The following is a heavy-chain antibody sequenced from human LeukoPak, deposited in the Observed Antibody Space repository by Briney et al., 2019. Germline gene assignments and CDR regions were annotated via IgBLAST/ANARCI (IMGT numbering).Heavy chain of an antibody. CDR2: IYYSGST. CDR1: GGSIGYYY. V-gene: IGHV4-59*08. CDR3: ARVLADGYSDY. D-gene: IGHD5-24*01. J-gene: IGHJ4*02. Sequence: SETLSLTCTVSGGSIGYYYWSWTRQPPGKGLEWIGYIYYSGSTKYNPSLKSRVTISVDTSKNHFSLNLSSVTAADTAVYYCARVLADGYSDYWGQGTLVTVSS.